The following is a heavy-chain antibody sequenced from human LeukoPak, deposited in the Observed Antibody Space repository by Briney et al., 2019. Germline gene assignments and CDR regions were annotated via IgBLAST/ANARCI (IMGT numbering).Heavy chain of an antibody. CDR1: GFTFSSYW. Sequence: GGSLRLSCAASGFTFSSYWMHWVRQAPGKGLVWVAVISYDGSHEYHADSVKGRFTISRDNSKNTLYLQMNSLRVEDTAVYYCAKDPTFYTSGSDWGQGTLVTVSP. V-gene: IGHV3-30*18. J-gene: IGHJ4*02. D-gene: IGHD6-19*01. CDR2: ISYDGSHE. CDR3: AKDPTFYTSGSD.